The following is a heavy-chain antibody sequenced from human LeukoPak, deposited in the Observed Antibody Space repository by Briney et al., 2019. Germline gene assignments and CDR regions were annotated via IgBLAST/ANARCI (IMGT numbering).Heavy chain of an antibody. J-gene: IGHJ4*02. D-gene: IGHD2-2*01. V-gene: IGHV6-1*01. Sequence: SQTLSLTCAISGDSVSSNNAAWNWIRQSPSRGLEWLGRTYYRSKWYNDYAVSVKSRITINPDTSKNQFSLQLNSVTPEDTAVYYCARGECSSTSCYLVYFDYWGQGTLVTVSS. CDR2: TYYRSKWYN. CDR3: ARGECSSTSCYLVYFDY. CDR1: GDSVSSNNAA.